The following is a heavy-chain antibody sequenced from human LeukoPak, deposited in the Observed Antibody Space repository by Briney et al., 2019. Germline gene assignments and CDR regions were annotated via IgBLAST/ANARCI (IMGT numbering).Heavy chain of an antibody. V-gene: IGHV4-30-2*01. D-gene: IGHD6-19*01. J-gene: IGHJ4*02. CDR2: IYHSGST. Sequence: SQTLSLTCAVSAGSISSGGYSWSWIRQPPGKGLEWIGYIYHSGSTYYNPSLKSRVTISVDRSKNQFSLKLSSVTAADTAVYYCARGRGRIAVAGKEFDYWGQGTLVTVSS. CDR1: AGSISSGGYS. CDR3: ARGRGRIAVAGKEFDY.